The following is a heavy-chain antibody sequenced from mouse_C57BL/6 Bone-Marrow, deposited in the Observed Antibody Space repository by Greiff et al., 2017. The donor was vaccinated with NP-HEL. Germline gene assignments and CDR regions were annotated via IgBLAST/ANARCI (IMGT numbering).Heavy chain of an antibody. CDR1: GYTFTSYG. CDR3: ARGLYYGSSYWYFDV. Sequence: QVQLKESGAELARPGASVKLSCKASGYTFTSYGISWVKQRTGQGLEWIGEIYPRSGNTYYNEKFKGKATLTADKSSSTAYMELRSLTSEDSAVYFCARGLYYGSSYWYFDVWGTGTTVTVSS. J-gene: IGHJ1*03. D-gene: IGHD1-1*01. CDR2: IYPRSGNT. V-gene: IGHV1-81*01.